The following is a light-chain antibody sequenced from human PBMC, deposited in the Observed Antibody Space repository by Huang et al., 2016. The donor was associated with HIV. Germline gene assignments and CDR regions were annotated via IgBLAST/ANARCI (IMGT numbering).Light chain of an antibody. J-gene: IGKJ5*01. CDR1: QSVSSN. CDR3: LQYTTWPPVT. Sequence: EMVMTQSPATLSVSPGERATLSCRASQSVSSNLAWYQQKPGQAPRLRIYGASTRATGIPARFSGSGSGTEFTLTISSLQSEDFAVYYCLQYTTWPPVTFGQGTRLEI. V-gene: IGKV3D-15*01. CDR2: GAS.